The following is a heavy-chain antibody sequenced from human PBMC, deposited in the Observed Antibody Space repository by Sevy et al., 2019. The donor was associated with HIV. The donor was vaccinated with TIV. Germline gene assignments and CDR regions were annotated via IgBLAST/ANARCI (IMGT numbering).Heavy chain of an antibody. V-gene: IGHV4-38-2*01. CDR3: ASFSRLLIISGDVFAI. CDR1: AYSVSSAYS. D-gene: IGHD3-9*01. J-gene: IGHJ3*02. CDR2: IYQSGNT. Sequence: SETLSLTCAVSAYSVSSAYSWGWIRQPPGKGLEWIGNIYQSGNTYYNPSLKSRVTISVDTCNNQFSLRLTSVTAADTAVYYSASFSRLLIISGDVFAIWGPGTMVTVSS.